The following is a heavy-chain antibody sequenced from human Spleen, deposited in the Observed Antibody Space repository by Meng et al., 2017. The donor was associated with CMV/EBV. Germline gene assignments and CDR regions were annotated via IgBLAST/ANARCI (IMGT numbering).Heavy chain of an antibody. CDR2: INSDGSGT. V-gene: IGHV3-74*01. Sequence: GESLKISCAASGFTFSTSWMHWFRQDPGKGLVWVSRINSDGSGTEYAGSVKGRFTISRDNAKNTLYLQMNSLRAEDTAVYYCARGSRESMVRGVIFDYWGQGTLVTVSS. J-gene: IGHJ4*02. CDR3: ARGSRESMVRGVIFDY. D-gene: IGHD3-10*01. CDR1: GFTFSTSW.